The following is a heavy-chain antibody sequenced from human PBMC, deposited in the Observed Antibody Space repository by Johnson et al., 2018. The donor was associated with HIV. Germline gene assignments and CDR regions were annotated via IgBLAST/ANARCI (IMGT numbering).Heavy chain of an antibody. V-gene: IGHV3-20*04. Sequence: VQLVESGGGVIRPGGSLRLSCAASGFTFDDSGMSWVRQAPGKGLEWVAGVHWNGDGIGYADSVKGRFTISRDNSKNTLYLQMNSLRAEDTAVYYCASPYSYGLDDAFDIWGQGTMVTVSS. J-gene: IGHJ3*02. CDR3: ASPYSYGLDDAFDI. CDR1: GFTFDDSG. CDR2: VHWNGDGI. D-gene: IGHD5-18*01.